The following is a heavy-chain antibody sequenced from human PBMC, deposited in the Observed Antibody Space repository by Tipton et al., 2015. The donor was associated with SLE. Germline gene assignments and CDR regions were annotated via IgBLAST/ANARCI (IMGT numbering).Heavy chain of an antibody. CDR3: ARVPSGGYSGFDY. V-gene: IGHV3-53*01. Sequence: SLRLSCAASGFIVSSKFMAWVRQAPGKGPEWVSFIYGRGSTYYADSVKGRFTLSRDTSENTLYLQMNTLRAEDTAVYYCARVPSGGYSGFDYWGQGTLVTVSS. J-gene: IGHJ4*02. D-gene: IGHD1-26*01. CDR1: GFIVSSKF. CDR2: IYGRGST.